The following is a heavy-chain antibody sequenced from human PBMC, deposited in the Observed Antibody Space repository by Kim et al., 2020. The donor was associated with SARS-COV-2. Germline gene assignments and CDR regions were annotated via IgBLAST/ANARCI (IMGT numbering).Heavy chain of an antibody. J-gene: IGHJ6*03. D-gene: IGHD2-15*01. Sequence: SRVTISVDTSKNQFSLKLSSVTAADTAVYYCARVSTEVVAAYYYYYYMDVWGKGTTVTVSS. V-gene: IGHV4-30-2*04. CDR3: ARVSTEVVAAYYYYYYMDV.